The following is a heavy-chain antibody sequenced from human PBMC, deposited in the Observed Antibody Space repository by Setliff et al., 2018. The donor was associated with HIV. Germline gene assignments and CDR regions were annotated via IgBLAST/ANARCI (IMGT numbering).Heavy chain of an antibody. CDR2: IRFDGGDK. D-gene: IGHD1-1*01. Sequence: PGGSLRLSCAASGFTFSNYGMHWIRQAPDKGLEWVAFIRFDGGDKYYADSVKGRFTISRDNSKNALYLQMDSLRDEDTAIYYCARSRSTRDAFDIWGQGTMVTVSS. CDR3: ARSRSTRDAFDI. J-gene: IGHJ3*02. V-gene: IGHV3-30*02. CDR1: GFTFSNYG.